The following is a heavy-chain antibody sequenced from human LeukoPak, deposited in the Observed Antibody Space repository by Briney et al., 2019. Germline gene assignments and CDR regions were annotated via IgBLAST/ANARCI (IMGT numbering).Heavy chain of an antibody. V-gene: IGHV1-18*01. D-gene: IGHD2-15*01. CDR3: ARDMVVALSRRWFDP. CDR1: GYTFTSYG. Sequence: ASVKVSCKASGYTFTSYGISWVRQAPGKGLEWMGWISAYNGNTNYAQKLQGRVTMTTDTSTSTAYMELRSLRSDDTAVYYCARDMVVALSRRWFDPWGQGTLVTVSS. J-gene: IGHJ5*02. CDR2: ISAYNGNT.